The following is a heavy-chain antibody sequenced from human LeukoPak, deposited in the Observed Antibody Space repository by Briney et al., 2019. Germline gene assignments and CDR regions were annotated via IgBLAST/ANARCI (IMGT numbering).Heavy chain of an antibody. CDR3: ARDSIMITFGGVIAEDDY. Sequence: PSETLSLTCAVSGVSISSSNWWSWVRQPPGKGLEWIGEIYHSGSTNYNPSLKSRVTISVDTSKNQFSLKLSSVTAADTAVYYCARDSIMITFGGVIAEDDYWGQGTLVTVSS. D-gene: IGHD3-16*01. CDR2: IYHSGST. V-gene: IGHV4-4*02. CDR1: GVSISSSNW. J-gene: IGHJ4*02.